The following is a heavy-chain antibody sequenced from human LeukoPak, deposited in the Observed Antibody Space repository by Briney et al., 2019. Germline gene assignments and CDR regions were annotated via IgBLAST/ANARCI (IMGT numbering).Heavy chain of an antibody. CDR3: AREGAYCSSTSCHLQNWFDP. CDR2: IIPILGIA. J-gene: IGHJ5*02. CDR1: GGTFGSYA. Sequence: ASVKVSCKASGGTFGSYAISWVRQAPGQGLEWMGRIIPILGIANYAQKFQGRVTITADKSTSTAYMELSSLRSEDTAVYYCAREGAYCSSTSCHLQNWFDPWGQGTLVTVSS. V-gene: IGHV1-69*04. D-gene: IGHD2-2*01.